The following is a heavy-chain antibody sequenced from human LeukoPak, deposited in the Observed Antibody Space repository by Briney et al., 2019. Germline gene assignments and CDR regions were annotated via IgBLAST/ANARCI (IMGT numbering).Heavy chain of an antibody. D-gene: IGHD2-21*02. J-gene: IGHJ4*02. Sequence: ASVKVSCKASGYTFTSYDINWVRQATGQGLEWMGWMNPNSGNTGYAQKFQGRVTMTRNTSISTAYMELSSLRSEDTAVYYCARGPVNPEGVTATFESWGQGTLVTDAS. CDR1: GYTFTSYD. CDR3: ARGPVNPEGVTATFES. CDR2: MNPNSGNT. V-gene: IGHV1-8*01.